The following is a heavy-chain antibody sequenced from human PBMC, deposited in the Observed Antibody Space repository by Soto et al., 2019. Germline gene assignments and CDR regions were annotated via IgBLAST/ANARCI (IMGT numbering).Heavy chain of an antibody. D-gene: IGHD3-10*01. CDR3: ARHFVAVVIKGWGY. CDR2: TYYNGSA. Sequence: SETLSLTCTVSGGSISSSSYYWGWIRQPPGKGLEWIGTTYYNGSAYYNPSLRSRVSMSVDTSKNQFSLKLISVTAADTAVYYCARHFVAVVIKGWGYWGQGKLVTVSS. J-gene: IGHJ4*02. CDR1: GGSISSSSYY. V-gene: IGHV4-39*01.